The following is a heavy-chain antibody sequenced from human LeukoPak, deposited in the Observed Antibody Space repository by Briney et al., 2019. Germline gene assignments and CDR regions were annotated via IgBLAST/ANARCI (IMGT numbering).Heavy chain of an antibody. CDR3: ARQISDYYYYYIDV. D-gene: IGHD3-10*01. J-gene: IGHJ6*03. Sequence: SETLSLTCSVSGGSISSTSYYWGWIRPPPGKGLEWIGSIYNTDSTYYNPSLKTRASISVDTSSNQCSLKPCAVTAADTAVYYCARQISDYYYYYIDVWGQGTTVTVSS. CDR1: GGSISSTSYY. V-gene: IGHV4-39*01. CDR2: IYNTDST.